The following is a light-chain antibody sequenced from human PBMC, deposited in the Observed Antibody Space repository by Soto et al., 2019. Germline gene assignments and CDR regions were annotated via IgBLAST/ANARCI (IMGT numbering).Light chain of an antibody. CDR3: QHYNNWPPWT. CDR2: GAS. Sequence: IVMTQSPATLSVSPGERATLSCRASQSVSNNLAWYQQKPGQAPRLLIYGASTRATGIPARFSGSWSGTEFTLTISSLQSEDFAVYYCQHYNNWPPWTFGQGTKVEIK. J-gene: IGKJ1*01. CDR1: QSVSNN. V-gene: IGKV3-15*01.